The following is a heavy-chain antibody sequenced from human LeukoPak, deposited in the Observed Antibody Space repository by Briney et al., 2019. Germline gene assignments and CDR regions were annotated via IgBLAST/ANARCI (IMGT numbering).Heavy chain of an antibody. V-gene: IGHV3-21*01. D-gene: IGHD3-22*01. CDR2: ISSSSSYI. CDR3: AREGATYYYDSSGYCFDY. J-gene: IGHJ4*02. CDR1: GFTFSSYS. Sequence: GGSLRLSCAASGFTFSSYSMTWVRQAPGKGLEWVSSISSSSSYIYYADSVKGRFTISRDNAKNSLYLQMNSLRAEDTAVYYCAREGATYYYDSSGYCFDYWGQGTLVTVSS.